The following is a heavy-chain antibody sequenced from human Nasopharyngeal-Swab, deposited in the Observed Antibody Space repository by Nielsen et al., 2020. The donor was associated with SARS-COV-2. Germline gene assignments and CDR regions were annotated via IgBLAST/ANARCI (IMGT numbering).Heavy chain of an antibody. D-gene: IGHD3-16*01. CDR3: ARGLLGEFPGGMDV. J-gene: IGHJ6*02. Sequence: QTLSLTCAISGVSVSSNSAAWNWTRQSPSRGLEWLGRTYYRSKWYNDYAVSVKSRITINPDTSKNQFSLQLNSVTPEDTAVYYCARGLLGEFPGGMDVWGQGTTVTVSS. CDR2: TYYRSKWYN. CDR1: GVSVSSNSAA. V-gene: IGHV6-1*01.